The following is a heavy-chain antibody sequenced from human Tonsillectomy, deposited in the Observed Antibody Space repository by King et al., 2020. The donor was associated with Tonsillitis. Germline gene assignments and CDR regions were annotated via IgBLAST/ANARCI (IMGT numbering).Heavy chain of an antibody. CDR2: ISGSGGTT. J-gene: IGHJ4*02. V-gene: IGHV3-23*04. CDR1: GFTFHLYA. Sequence: VQLVESGGAFIQPGGSLRLSCAASGFTFHLYAMSWVRQAPGKGLEWVSGISGSGGTTYYADSVKGRFTISRDKSKNMLFLQMNSLRVEVTAIYYCAKDRLGSKDYFDYWGQGTVVTVSS. CDR3: AKDRLGSKDYFDY. D-gene: IGHD3-9*01.